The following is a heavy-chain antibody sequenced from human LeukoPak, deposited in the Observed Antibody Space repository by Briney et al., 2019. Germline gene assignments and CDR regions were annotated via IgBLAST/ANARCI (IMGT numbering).Heavy chain of an antibody. CDR1: VGSISSYY. J-gene: IGHJ4*02. D-gene: IGHD3-22*01. V-gene: IGHV4-59*01. CDR3: ARVKYYYDSSGYYRIYYFDY. Sequence: SETLLLTFAVAVGSISSYYWSWIRQPPGKGLERIGYNHYSGSTNYNPSLKSRVTISVDTSNNQFSLKLSSVTAADTAVYYCARVKYYYDSSGYYRIYYFDYWGQGTLVTVSS. CDR2: NHYSGST.